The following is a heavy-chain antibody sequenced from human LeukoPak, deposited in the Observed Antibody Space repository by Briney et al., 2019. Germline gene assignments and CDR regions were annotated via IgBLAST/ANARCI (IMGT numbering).Heavy chain of an antibody. CDR2: ISGSGGST. CDR3: AKDWVHHDLLTAYDY. V-gene: IGHV3-23*01. Sequence: GGSLRLSCATCGFTFNIYGMSWVRQAPGKGLEWVSAISGSGGSTYYADSVKGRFTISRDNSKNTLSLQVNSLRAEDTAIYYCAKDWVHHDLLTAYDYWGQGTLVTVSS. J-gene: IGHJ4*02. CDR1: GFTFNIYG. D-gene: IGHD3-9*01.